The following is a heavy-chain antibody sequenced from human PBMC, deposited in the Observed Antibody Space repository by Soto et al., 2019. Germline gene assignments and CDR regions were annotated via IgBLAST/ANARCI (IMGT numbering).Heavy chain of an antibody. D-gene: IGHD6-6*01. CDR2: INPNSGGT. V-gene: IGHV1-2*04. CDR1: GYTFTGYY. Sequence: ASVKVSCKASGYTFTGYYMHCVRQAPGQGLEWMGWINPNSGGTNYAQKFQGWVTMTRDTSISTAYMELSRLRSDDTAVYYCARVAIAARPSAFDIWGQGTMVTVSS. CDR3: ARVAIAARPSAFDI. J-gene: IGHJ3*02.